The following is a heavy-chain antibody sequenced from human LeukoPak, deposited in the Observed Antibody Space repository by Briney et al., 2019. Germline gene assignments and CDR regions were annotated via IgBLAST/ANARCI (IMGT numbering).Heavy chain of an antibody. V-gene: IGHV4-4*02. CDR1: LDSTTSNF. CDR2: IHRSGSP. D-gene: IGHD3-10*01. CDR3: ARGPGGSGTRPPYTFYYGMDV. Sequence: SETLFLTCTVSLDSTTSNFWSWVRQPPGKGLEWIGEIHRSGSPNYNPSLQSRVTISIDRSRNQIALELSSVTAADTAVYYCARGPGGSGTRPPYTFYYGMDVWGQGTTVTVSS. J-gene: IGHJ6*02.